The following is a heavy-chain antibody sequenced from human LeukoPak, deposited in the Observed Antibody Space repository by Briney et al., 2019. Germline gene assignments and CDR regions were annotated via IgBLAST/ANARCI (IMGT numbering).Heavy chain of an antibody. D-gene: IGHD1-26*01. J-gene: IGHJ4*02. CDR2: IIPIFGTA. CDR3: ARAVVGATTAFDY. V-gene: IGHV1-69*13. Sequence: SAKVSCKASGGTFSSYAISWVRQAPGQGLEWMGGIIPIFGTANYAQKFQGRVTITADESTSTAYMELSSLRSEDTAVYYCARAVVGATTAFDYWGQGTLVTVSS. CDR1: GGTFSSYA.